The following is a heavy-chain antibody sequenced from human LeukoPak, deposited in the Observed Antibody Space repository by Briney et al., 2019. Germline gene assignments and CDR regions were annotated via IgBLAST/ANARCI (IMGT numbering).Heavy chain of an antibody. D-gene: IGHD1-14*01. CDR2: IYYSGST. Sequence: SETLSLTCTVSGGSISSYYWSWIRQTPGKGLEWIGYIYYSGSTDYNPSLKSRVTISVDTSKKQFSLKLSSVTAADTAVYYCARSRDRYWDAFDVWGQGTMVTVSS. CDR1: GGSISSYY. V-gene: IGHV4-59*01. CDR3: ARSRDRYWDAFDV. J-gene: IGHJ3*01.